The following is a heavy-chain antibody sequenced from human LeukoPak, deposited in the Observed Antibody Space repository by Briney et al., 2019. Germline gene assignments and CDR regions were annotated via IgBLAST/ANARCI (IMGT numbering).Heavy chain of an antibody. V-gene: IGHV1-18*01. CDR2: ISAYNGNT. CDR1: GYTFTSYG. D-gene: IGHD3-9*01. J-gene: IGHJ4*02. Sequence: ASVKVSCKASGYTFTSYGISWVRQAPGQGLEWMGWISAYNGNTNYAQKLQGRVTMTTDTSTSTAYMELRSLRSDDTAVYYCARVPIPAYYDILTGYFADYWGQGTLVTVSS. CDR3: ARVPIPAYYDILTGYFADY.